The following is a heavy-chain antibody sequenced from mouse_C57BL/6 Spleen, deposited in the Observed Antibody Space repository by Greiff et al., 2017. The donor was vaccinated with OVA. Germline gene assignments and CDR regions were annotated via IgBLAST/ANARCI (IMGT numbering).Heavy chain of an antibody. CDR1: GYTFTSYW. CDR3: AREGSFYDYENYYAMTT. Sequence: QVQLQQPGAELVKPGASVKLSCKASGYTFTSYWMHWVKQRPGRGLEWIGRIDPNSGGTKYNEKFKSKATLTVDKPSSTAYMQLSSLTSEDSAVYYCAREGSFYDYENYYAMTTGVKEPQSPSPQ. J-gene: IGHJ4*01. CDR2: IDPNSGGT. D-gene: IGHD2-4*01. V-gene: IGHV1-72*01.